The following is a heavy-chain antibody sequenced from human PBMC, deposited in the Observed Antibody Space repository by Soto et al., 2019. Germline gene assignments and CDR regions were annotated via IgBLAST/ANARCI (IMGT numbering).Heavy chain of an antibody. CDR1: GYTFTSYD. CDR2: MNPNSGNT. J-gene: IGHJ4*02. V-gene: IGHV1-8*01. Sequence: QVQLVQSGAEVKKPGASVKVSCKASGYTFTSYDINWVRQATGQGLEWMGWMNPNSGNTGYAQKFQGRVTMTRNTSISTAYMDLSSLSCEDTAVYYCARVDPVVVVAADYWGQGTLVTVSS. D-gene: IGHD2-15*01. CDR3: ARVDPVVVVAADY.